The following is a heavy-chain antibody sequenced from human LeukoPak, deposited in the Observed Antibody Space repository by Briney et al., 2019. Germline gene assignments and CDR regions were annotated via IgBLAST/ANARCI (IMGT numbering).Heavy chain of an antibody. V-gene: IGHV1-2*02. Sequence: ASVKVSCKSSGYTFTGYYMHWVRQAPGQGLEWMGWINPNSGGTNYAQKFQGRVTMTRDTSISTAYMELSRLRSDDTAVYYCAIQYSSSSRDYYYMDVWGKGTTVTVSS. CDR1: GYTFTGYY. D-gene: IGHD6-6*01. J-gene: IGHJ6*03. CDR2: INPNSGGT. CDR3: AIQYSSSSRDYYYMDV.